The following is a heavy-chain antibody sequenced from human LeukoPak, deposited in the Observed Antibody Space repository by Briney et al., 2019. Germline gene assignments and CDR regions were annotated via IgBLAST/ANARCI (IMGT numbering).Heavy chain of an antibody. CDR1: GFTFYDYA. D-gene: IGHD3-3*01. V-gene: IGHV3-9*01. CDR2: ISWNSGSL. CDR3: AREGSPDFWSGNFDY. J-gene: IGHJ4*02. Sequence: PGGSLRLSCAASGFTFYDYAMHWVRQAPGKGLEWVSGISWNSGSLVYEDSVKGRFTISRDNAKNSLYLQMNSLRAEDTAVYYCAREGSPDFWSGNFDYWGQGTLVTVSS.